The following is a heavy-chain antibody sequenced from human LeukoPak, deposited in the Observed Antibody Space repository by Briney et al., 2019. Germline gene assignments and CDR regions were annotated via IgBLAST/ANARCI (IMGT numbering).Heavy chain of an antibody. J-gene: IGHJ4*02. D-gene: IGHD3-3*01. CDR2: IGGRDDRT. V-gene: IGHV3-23*01. Sequence: GGSLTLSCAASGFTFTGHTMTWLRQAPGKGLEWVSIIGGRDDRTYYAGSVQGRFTISRDNSKNILYLQMNSLRAEDTAVYYCAKDPNPFYDFWSGYKWGQGTLVTVSS. CDR3: AKDPNPFYDFWSGYK. CDR1: GFTFTGHT.